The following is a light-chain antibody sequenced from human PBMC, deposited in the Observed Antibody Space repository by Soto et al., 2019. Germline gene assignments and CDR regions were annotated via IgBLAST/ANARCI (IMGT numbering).Light chain of an antibody. Sequence: QSALTQPASVSGSPGQSITISCTGTATDVGAYNYVSWYQQHPGRAPKLIIYAVTDRPSGVADRFSGSKSGDTASLTISGLHAEDEAHYYCSSFTSSTPLLFGGGTQLTVL. CDR3: SSFTSSTPLL. V-gene: IGLV2-14*01. J-gene: IGLJ2*01. CDR2: AVT. CDR1: ATDVGAYNY.